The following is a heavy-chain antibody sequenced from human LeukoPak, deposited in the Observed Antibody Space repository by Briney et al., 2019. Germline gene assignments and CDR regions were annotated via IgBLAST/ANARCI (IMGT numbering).Heavy chain of an antibody. CDR2: INHSGST. CDR3: ARGGKSYYYYGMDV. V-gene: IGHV4-34*01. J-gene: IGHJ6*02. CDR1: GGSFSGYY. Sequence: SETLSLTCAVYGGSFSGYYWSWIRQPPGKGLEWIGEINHSGSTNYNPSLKSRVTISVDTSKNQFSLKLSFVTAADTAVYYCARGGKSYYYYGMDVWGQGTTVTVSS.